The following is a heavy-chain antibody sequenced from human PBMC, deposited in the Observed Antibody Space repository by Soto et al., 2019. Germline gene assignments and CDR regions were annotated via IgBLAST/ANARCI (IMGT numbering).Heavy chain of an antibody. J-gene: IGHJ3*01. CDR1: GDSVSTNRDA. CDR2: TYYRSKWYY. Sequence: SQTLSLTCAISGDSVSTNRDAWNWIRQSPSRGLEWLGRTYYRSKWYYDYALSVKSRITINPDTSKNQFSLQLNSVTPEDTAVYYCARGRSNAFDFWDQGTMVTVSS. V-gene: IGHV6-1*01. CDR3: ARGRSNAFDF.